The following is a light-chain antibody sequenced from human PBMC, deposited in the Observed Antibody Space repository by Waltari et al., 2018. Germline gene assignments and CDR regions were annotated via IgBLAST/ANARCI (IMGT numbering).Light chain of an antibody. CDR3: SSRNGRANQVV. Sequence: SQPPQDPAVSVALGQTVSFSCHGDRFITPFATSYQVKPGQAPVLVIYGKDKRPSGIPDRSSGYSSGTTSSLTITGAQAEDEADYYWSSRNGRANQVVFAGGTKVTVL. J-gene: IGLJ3*02. CDR2: GKD. CDR1: RFITPF. V-gene: IGLV3-19*01.